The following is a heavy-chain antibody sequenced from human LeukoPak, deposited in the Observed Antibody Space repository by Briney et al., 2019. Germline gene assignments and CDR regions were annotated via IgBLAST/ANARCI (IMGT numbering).Heavy chain of an antibody. Sequence: GGSLRLTCAASGFTFSSYAMHWVRQAPGKGLEWVAVISYDGSNKYYADSVKGRFTISRDNSKNTLYLQMNSLRAEDTAVYYCAREYKEPQDIVVVVAAELAFDIWGQGTMVTVSS. CDR3: AREYKEPQDIVVVVAAELAFDI. CDR1: GFTFSSYA. D-gene: IGHD2-15*01. CDR2: ISYDGSNK. V-gene: IGHV3-30*04. J-gene: IGHJ3*02.